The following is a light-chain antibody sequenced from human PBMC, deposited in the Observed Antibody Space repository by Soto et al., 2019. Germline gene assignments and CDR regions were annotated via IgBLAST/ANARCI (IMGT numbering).Light chain of an antibody. CDR2: DVT. J-gene: IGLJ2*01. CDR3: SSHAGSNILI. CDR1: SSDIGAYNF. Sequence: QSVLTQPPSASGSPGQSVTFSCTGTSSDIGAYNFVSWYQHYPDKAPRLLIYDVTKRPPWVPNRFSGSKSGNTASLTVSGLQTDDEADYFCSSHAGSNILIFGGGTKVTVL. V-gene: IGLV2-8*01.